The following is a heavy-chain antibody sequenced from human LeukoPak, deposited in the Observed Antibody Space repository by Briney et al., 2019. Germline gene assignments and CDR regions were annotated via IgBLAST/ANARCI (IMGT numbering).Heavy chain of an antibody. CDR2: IYSGGST. CDR3: ASSGWLLVSFDY. V-gene: IGHV3-53*01. CDR1: GFTVSSNY. Sequence: GGSLRLSCAASGFTVSSNYMSWVRQAPGKGVEWVSVIYSGGSTYYADSVKGRFTISRDNSKNALYLQMNSLRAEDTAVYYCASSGWLLVSFDYWGQGTLVTVSS. D-gene: IGHD3-22*01. J-gene: IGHJ4*02.